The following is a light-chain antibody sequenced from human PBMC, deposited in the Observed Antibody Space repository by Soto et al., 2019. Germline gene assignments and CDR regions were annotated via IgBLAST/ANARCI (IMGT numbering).Light chain of an antibody. CDR3: QQYGSSPEIT. Sequence: EFALTQSPGTLSLSPGERATLSCRASQSVSSSYLAWYQQNPGQAPRLLIYGASSRATGIPDRFSGSGSGTDFTLTISRLEPEDFAVYYCQQYGSSPEITFGPGTKVDIK. V-gene: IGKV3-20*01. CDR2: GAS. J-gene: IGKJ3*01. CDR1: QSVSSSY.